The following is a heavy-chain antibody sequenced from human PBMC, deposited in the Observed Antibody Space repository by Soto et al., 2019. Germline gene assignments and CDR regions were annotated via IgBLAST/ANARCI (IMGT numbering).Heavy chain of an antibody. CDR1: VFTFSNYI. J-gene: IGHJ4*02. V-gene: IGHV3-21*01. CDR2: ISSSSTYI. CDR3: ARGDGTGLYRSGWSPKF. D-gene: IGHD6-13*01. Sequence: PVGSLRLSCASSVFTFSNYIMSCVRHSPGKWLEWVSSISSSSTYIYYADSVKGRFTISRDNANNSLFLQVNSLRTDDTALYFCARGDGTGLYRSGWSPKFWGQGTLVIVSS.